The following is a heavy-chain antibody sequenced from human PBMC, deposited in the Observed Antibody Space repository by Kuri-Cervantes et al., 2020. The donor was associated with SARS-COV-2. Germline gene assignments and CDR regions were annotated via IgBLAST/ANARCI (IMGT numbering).Heavy chain of an antibody. J-gene: IGHJ6*03. CDR1: GFTVSSNY. CDR3: ARVRATVPNYYYYYYYMDV. CDR2: IYSGGST. Sequence: GSLRLSCAASGFTVSSNYISWVRQAPGKGLEWVSVIYSGGSTYYADSVKGRFTISRDNSKNTLYLQMNSLRAGDTAVYYCARVRATVPNYYYYYYYMDVWGKGTTVTVSS. V-gene: IGHV3-53*01. D-gene: IGHD4-11*01.